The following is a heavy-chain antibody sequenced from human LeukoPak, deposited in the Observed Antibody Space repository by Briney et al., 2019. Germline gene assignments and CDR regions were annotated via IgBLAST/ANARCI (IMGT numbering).Heavy chain of an antibody. CDR2: INSDGSST. D-gene: IGHD3-22*01. CDR3: ARQGSWTYYYDSSVRY. Sequence: GGSLRLSCSASGFTFSSYWMHWVRQAPGKGLVWVSRINSDGSSTSYADSVKGRFTISRDNAKNTLYLQMNSLRAEDTAVYYCARQGSWTYYYDSSVRYWSQGTLVTVSS. CDR1: GFTFSSYW. J-gene: IGHJ4*02. V-gene: IGHV3-74*01.